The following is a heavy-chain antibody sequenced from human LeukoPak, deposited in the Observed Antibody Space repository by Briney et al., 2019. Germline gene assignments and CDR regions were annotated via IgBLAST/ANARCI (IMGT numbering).Heavy chain of an antibody. V-gene: IGHV3-9*01. J-gene: IGHJ5*02. CDR3: IKGAHYYDSSGYWS. CDR1: GFTFDDYA. Sequence: GRSLRLSCAASGFTFDDYAMHWARQAPGKGLEWVSGISSNSGSIDYADSVKGRFTISRDNAKNSLYLQMNSLRAEDTALYYCIKGAHYYDSSGYWSWGQGTLVTVSS. CDR2: ISSNSGSI. D-gene: IGHD3-22*01.